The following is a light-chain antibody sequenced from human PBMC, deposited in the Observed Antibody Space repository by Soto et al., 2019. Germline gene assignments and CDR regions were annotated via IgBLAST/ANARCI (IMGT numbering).Light chain of an antibody. Sequence: DIQMTESPSTLSGSVGARVTITCRASQTISSWVAWYQQTPGKAPKLLSYKASTLKSGVPSRFRGSGSGTESTLTISSLKPDDFETYYCQHYNSYSEAFGQGTKVDIK. CDR2: KAS. CDR3: QHYNSYSEA. J-gene: IGKJ1*01. CDR1: QTISSW. V-gene: IGKV1-5*03.